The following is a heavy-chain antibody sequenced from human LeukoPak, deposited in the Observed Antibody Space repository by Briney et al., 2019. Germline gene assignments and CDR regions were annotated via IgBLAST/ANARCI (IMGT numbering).Heavy chain of an antibody. Sequence: GGSLGLSCAASGFTFTTYAMSWVRQAPGKGLEWVSSVSKSDGTTYYADSVKGRLTISRDNSKNTLHLQMNGLRAEDTAVYYCARGSYGMDVWGQGTTVTVSS. CDR2: VSKSDGTT. CDR3: ARGSYGMDV. CDR1: GFTFTTYA. V-gene: IGHV3-23*01. J-gene: IGHJ6*02.